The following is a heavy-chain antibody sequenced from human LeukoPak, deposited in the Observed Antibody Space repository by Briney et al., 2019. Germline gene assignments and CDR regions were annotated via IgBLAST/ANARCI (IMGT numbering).Heavy chain of an antibody. CDR2: IYYSGST. Sequence: SETLSLTCTVSGGSISSYYWSWIRQPPGKGLEWIGYIYYSGSTNYNPSLKSRVTISVDTSKNQFSLKLSSVTAADTAVYYCAGDSVKFGSGSSGHYYYMDVWGKGTTVTVSS. CDR1: GGSISSYY. V-gene: IGHV4-59*01. CDR3: AGDSVKFGSGSSGHYYYMDV. J-gene: IGHJ6*03. D-gene: IGHD3-10*01.